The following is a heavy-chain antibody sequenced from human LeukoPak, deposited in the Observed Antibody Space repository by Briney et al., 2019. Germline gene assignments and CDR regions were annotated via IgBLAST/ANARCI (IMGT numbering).Heavy chain of an antibody. D-gene: IGHD2-2*01. CDR1: GFTFSSYS. V-gene: IGHV3-21*01. J-gene: IGHJ4*02. CDR3: ARGSGRYCSSTSCYSIY. Sequence: GGSLRLSCAASGFTFSSYSMNWVRQAPGKGLEWVSSISSSSYIYYADSVKGRFTISRDNAKNSLYLQMNSLRAEDTAVYYCARGSGRYCSSTSCYSIYWGQGTLVTVSS. CDR2: ISSSSYI.